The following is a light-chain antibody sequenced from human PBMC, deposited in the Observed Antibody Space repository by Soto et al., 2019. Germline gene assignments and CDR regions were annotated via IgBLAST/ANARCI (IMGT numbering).Light chain of an antibody. V-gene: IGKV1-27*01. CDR3: HRYSHGPT. CDR2: AAS. Sequence: DIQMTQSPSSLSASVGDRVTITCRASQGISNSFAWYQQKPGKVPTLLITAASTLHIGVPSRFSGSGSGTDFPLTISRLQPEDAATYYRHRYSHGPTFGPGTKVEI. CDR1: QGISNS. J-gene: IGKJ1*01.